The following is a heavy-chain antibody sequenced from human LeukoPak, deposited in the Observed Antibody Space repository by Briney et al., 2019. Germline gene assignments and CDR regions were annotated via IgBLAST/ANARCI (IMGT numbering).Heavy chain of an antibody. CDR3: ARGDVDIAAPGYIKYYYYYMDV. CDR1: GGSLSTYY. D-gene: IGHD5-12*01. Sequence: PSETLSLTCTVSGGSLSTYYWSWIRQPPGKGLEWIGYIYYSGSTSYNPSLESRVTISVDTPKNLFSLKLSSMTAADTAVYYCARGDVDIAAPGYIKYYYYYMDVWGKGTTVTISS. J-gene: IGHJ6*03. CDR2: IYYSGST. V-gene: IGHV4-59*01.